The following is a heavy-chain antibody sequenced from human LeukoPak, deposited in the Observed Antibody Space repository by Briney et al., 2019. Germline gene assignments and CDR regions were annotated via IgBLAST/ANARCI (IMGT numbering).Heavy chain of an antibody. J-gene: IGHJ6*02. CDR1: GFTFSSYE. CDR3: AGNAYYYDSSGYYVSYYYYYGMDV. CDR2: ISSSGSTI. Sequence: PGGSLRLSCAASGFTFSSYEMNWVRQAPGKGLEWVSYISSSGSTIYYADSVKGRFTISRDNAKNSLYLQMNSLRAEDTAVYYCAGNAYYYDSSGYYVSYYYYYGMDVWGQGTTVTVSS. V-gene: IGHV3-48*03. D-gene: IGHD3-22*01.